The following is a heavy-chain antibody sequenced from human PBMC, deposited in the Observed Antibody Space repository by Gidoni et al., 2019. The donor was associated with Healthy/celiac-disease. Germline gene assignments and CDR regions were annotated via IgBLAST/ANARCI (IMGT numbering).Heavy chain of an antibody. CDR1: GGSISSYY. V-gene: IGHV4-59*01. CDR3: ARVRMDDYFDY. Sequence: QVQLKESCPGLVKPSETLSLTCTVSGGSISSYYWSWIRQPPGKGLEWIVYIYYSGSTNYNPSLKSRVTISVDTSKNQFSLKLSSVTAADTAVYYCARVRMDDYFDYWGQGTLVTVSS. D-gene: IGHD2-2*03. J-gene: IGHJ4*02. CDR2: IYYSGST.